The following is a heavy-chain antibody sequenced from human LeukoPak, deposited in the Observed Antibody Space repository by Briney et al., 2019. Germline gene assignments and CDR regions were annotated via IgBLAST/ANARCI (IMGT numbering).Heavy chain of an antibody. CDR3: TRGGHPATLDAFDI. V-gene: IGHV3-49*04. CDR2: IRSKAYGGTT. J-gene: IGHJ3*02. D-gene: IGHD3-16*01. Sequence: GRSLRLSCTASGFTFDDYAMSWVRQAPGQGLEWVGFIRSKAYGGTTEYAASVKGRFTISRDDSKSIAYLQMNSLKTEDTAVYYCTRGGHPATLDAFDIWGQGTMVTVSS. CDR1: GFTFDDYA.